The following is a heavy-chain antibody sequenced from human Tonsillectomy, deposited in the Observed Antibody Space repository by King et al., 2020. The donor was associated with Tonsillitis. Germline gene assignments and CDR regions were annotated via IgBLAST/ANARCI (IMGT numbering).Heavy chain of an antibody. D-gene: IGHD3-22*01. J-gene: IGHJ4*02. CDR2: IYYSGST. V-gene: IGHV4-59*01. CDR3: ARDKNSYDSSGYYRGGFDY. CDR1: GGSISSYY. Sequence: QVQLQESGPGLVKPSETLSLTCTVSGGSISSYYWSWIRQPPGKGLEWIGYIYYSGSTNYNPSLKSRVTISVETSTNQFSLKLSTVTAADTAVYYCARDKNSYDSSGYYRGGFDYWGQGTLVTVSS.